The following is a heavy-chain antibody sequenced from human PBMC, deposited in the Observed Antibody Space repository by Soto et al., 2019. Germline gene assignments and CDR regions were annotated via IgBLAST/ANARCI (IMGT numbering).Heavy chain of an antibody. Sequence: ASVKVSCKVSGYTLTELSMHWVRQAPGKGLEWMGGFDPEDGETIYAQKFQGRVTMTEDTSTDTAYMELSSLRSEDTAVYYCATLGHPDIVVVPAAIDRNAFDIWGQGTMVT. V-gene: IGHV1-24*01. J-gene: IGHJ3*02. CDR1: GYTLTELS. D-gene: IGHD2-2*01. CDR3: ATLGHPDIVVVPAAIDRNAFDI. CDR2: FDPEDGET.